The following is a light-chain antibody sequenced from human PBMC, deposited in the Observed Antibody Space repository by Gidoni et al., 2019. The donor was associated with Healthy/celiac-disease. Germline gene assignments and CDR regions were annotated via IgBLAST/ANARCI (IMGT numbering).Light chain of an antibody. V-gene: IGLV3-1*01. CDR3: QAWDSSSVV. J-gene: IGLJ2*01. CDR1: KLGDKY. Sequence: SYELTQPPSVSASPGQTASITCSGDKLGDKYACWYQQTPAQSPVLVIYQDSKRPSGIPERFSGSNSGNTATLTISGTQAMDEADYYCQAWDSSSVVFGGGTKLTVL. CDR2: QDS.